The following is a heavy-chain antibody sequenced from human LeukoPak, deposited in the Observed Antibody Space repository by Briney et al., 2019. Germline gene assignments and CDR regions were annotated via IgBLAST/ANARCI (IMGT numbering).Heavy chain of an antibody. Sequence: PGGSLRLSCAASGFTFSSYAMSWVRQAPGKGLEWVSAISGSGGSTYYADSVKGRFTISRDNSKNTLYLQMNGLRAEDTAVDYCAKSRGSEKHNTYYYDSRLGAVDYWGQGTLVTVSS. J-gene: IGHJ4*02. V-gene: IGHV3-23*01. D-gene: IGHD3-22*01. CDR2: ISGSGGST. CDR3: AKSRGSEKHNTYYYDSRLGAVDY. CDR1: GFTFSSYA.